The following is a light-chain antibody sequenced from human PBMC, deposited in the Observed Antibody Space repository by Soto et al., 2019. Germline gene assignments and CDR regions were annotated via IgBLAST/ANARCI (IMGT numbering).Light chain of an antibody. CDR3: QQSYSTPRT. CDR1: QSISSC. Sequence: DIQMTQSPSSLSASVGDRVTITCRASQSISSCLNWYQQKPGKAPKLLIYDASSLQSGVPSRFSGSGSGTDFTLTISSLPPEDFATYYCQQSYSTPRTFGQGTKLEIK. V-gene: IGKV1-39*01. J-gene: IGKJ2*02. CDR2: DAS.